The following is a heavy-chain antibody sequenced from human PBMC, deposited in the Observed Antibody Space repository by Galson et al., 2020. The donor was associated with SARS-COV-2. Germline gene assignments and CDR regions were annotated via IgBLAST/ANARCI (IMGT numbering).Heavy chain of an antibody. J-gene: IGHJ6*02. CDR1: GGSFSGYY. D-gene: IGHD3-10*01. Sequence: TSETLSLTCAVYGGSFSGYYWSWIRQPPGKGLEWIGEINHSGSTNYNPSLKSRVTISVDTSKNQFSLKLSSVTAADTAVYYCARASLGFGELLSDYYYYGMDVWGQGTTVIVSS. V-gene: IGHV4-34*01. CDR3: ARASLGFGELLSDYYYYGMDV. CDR2: INHSGST.